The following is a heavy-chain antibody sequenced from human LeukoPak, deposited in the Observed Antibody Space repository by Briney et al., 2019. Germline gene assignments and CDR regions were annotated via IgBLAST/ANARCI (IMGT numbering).Heavy chain of an antibody. V-gene: IGHV1-69*04. CDR3: AREALSSGWYDY. CDR2: IIPILGIA. CDR1: GGTFSSYA. J-gene: IGHJ4*02. D-gene: IGHD6-19*01. Sequence: SVKVSCKASGGTFSSYAISWVRQAPGQGLERMGRIIPILGIANYAQKFQGRVTITADKSTSTAYMELSSLRSEDTAVYYCAREALSSGWYDYWGQGTLVTVSS.